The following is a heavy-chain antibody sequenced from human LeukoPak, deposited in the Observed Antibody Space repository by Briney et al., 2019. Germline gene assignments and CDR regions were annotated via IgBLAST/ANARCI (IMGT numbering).Heavy chain of an antibody. CDR3: AREYYDILTGYYEYYYYYYMDV. CDR1: GGSFSGYY. D-gene: IGHD3-9*01. J-gene: IGHJ6*03. CDR2: INHSGST. V-gene: IGHV4-34*01. Sequence: SETLSLTCAVYGGSFSGYYWSWIRQPPGKGLEWIGEINHSGSTYYNPSLKSRVTISVDTSKNQFSLKLSSVTAADTAVYYCAREYYDILTGYYEYYYYYYMDVWGKGTTVTVSS.